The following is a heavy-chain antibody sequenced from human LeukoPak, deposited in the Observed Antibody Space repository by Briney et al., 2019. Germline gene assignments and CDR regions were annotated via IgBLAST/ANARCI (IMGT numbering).Heavy chain of an antibody. V-gene: IGHV4-39*07. CDR3: ARDNSVGDYAWWFDP. Sequence: PSETLSLTCTVSGGTISTSSYYFAWIRQPPGKGLEWIGSVYYSGSTYYHPSLKSRVTISIDTSKNQFSLNLNSVTAADTAVYYCARDNSVGDYAWWFDPWGQGTLVTVSS. D-gene: IGHD1-26*01. J-gene: IGHJ5*02. CDR1: GGTISTSSYY. CDR2: VYYSGST.